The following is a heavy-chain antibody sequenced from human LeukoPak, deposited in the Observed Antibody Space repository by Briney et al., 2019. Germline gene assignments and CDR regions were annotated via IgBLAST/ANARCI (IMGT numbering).Heavy chain of an antibody. D-gene: IGHD3-10*01. CDR1: GYSISSGYY. J-gene: IGHJ6*03. CDR2: IYYSGST. V-gene: IGHV4-38-2*02. CDR3: AREDDGLESWTMTYYYYYYMHV. Sequence: PSETLSLTCTVSGYSISSGYYWAWVWQPPGKGLEWIGSIYYSGSTYYNPSLKSRVTISLDTSKNQFSLRLRSVTAADTAVYYCAREDDGLESWTMTYYYYYYMHVWGKGTTVTVSS.